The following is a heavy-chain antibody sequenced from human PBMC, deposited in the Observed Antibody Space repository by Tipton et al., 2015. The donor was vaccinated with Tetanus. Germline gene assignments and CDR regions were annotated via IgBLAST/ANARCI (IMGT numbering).Heavy chain of an antibody. D-gene: IGHD2-15*01. CDR3: AREADCSGGSCFSGDFDN. CDR2: SWYDGTDK. J-gene: IGHJ4*02. V-gene: IGHV3-33*01. Sequence: CAASGFIFSSYGIHWVRQAPGKGLEWVAVSWYDGTDKYYADSVEGRFTISRDNSKNPLYLQMNSLRAEDTAVYYCAREADCSGGSCFSGDFDNWGQGTQVTVPS. CDR1: GFIFSSYG.